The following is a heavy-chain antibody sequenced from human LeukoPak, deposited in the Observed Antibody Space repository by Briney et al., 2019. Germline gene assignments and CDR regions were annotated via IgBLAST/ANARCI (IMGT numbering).Heavy chain of an antibody. D-gene: IGHD3-3*01. V-gene: IGHV3-53*01. Sequence: PGGSLRLSCTVSGFTVSSNSMSWVRQAPGKGLEWVSFIYSDNTHYSDSVKGRFTISRDNSKNTLYLQMNSLRAEDTAVYYCASDDFGSGYYVYWGQGTLVTVSS. CDR2: IYSDNT. J-gene: IGHJ4*02. CDR3: ASDDFGSGYYVY. CDR1: GFTVSSNS.